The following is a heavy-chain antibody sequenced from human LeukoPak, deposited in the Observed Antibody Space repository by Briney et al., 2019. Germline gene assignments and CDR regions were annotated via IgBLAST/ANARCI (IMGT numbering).Heavy chain of an antibody. CDR2: INHSGST. CDR3: ARPEYDILTGPHRYFDL. D-gene: IGHD3-9*01. J-gene: IGHJ2*01. Sequence: SETLSLTCAVYGGSFSGYYWSWIRQPPGKGLEWIGEINHSGSTNYNPSLKSRVTISVDTSKNQFSLKLSSVTAADTAVYYCARPEYDILTGPHRYFDLWGRGTLVTVSS. V-gene: IGHV4-34*01. CDR1: GGSFSGYY.